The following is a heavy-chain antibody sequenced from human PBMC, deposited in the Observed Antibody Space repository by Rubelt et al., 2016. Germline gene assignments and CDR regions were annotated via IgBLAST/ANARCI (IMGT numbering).Heavy chain of an antibody. Sequence: GKGLEWVAVISYDGNIENYADSVRGRFTISRDQSKNTLYLQMSSLRNDDTAVYYCARALQHGSFYFDYWGQGILVTVSS. J-gene: IGHJ4*02. CDR2: ISYDGNIE. CDR3: ARALQHGSFYFDY. D-gene: IGHD3-16*02. V-gene: IGHV3-30*04.